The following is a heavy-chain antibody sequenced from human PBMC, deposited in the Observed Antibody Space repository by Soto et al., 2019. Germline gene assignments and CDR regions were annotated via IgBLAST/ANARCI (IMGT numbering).Heavy chain of an antibody. J-gene: IGHJ4*02. Sequence: EVQLLESGGGLVQPAGSLRLSCEASGFTFSIYTMSWFRQAPGKGLEWVSSIYGNGRSTFYSASVKGRFTISRDNSGNTVYLQMSSLRAEDTAIYYCAKDFTPDSRWDIDYWGQGSLVTVSS. CDR1: GFTFSIYT. CDR2: IYGNGRST. V-gene: IGHV3-23*01. D-gene: IGHD1-26*01. CDR3: AKDFTPDSRWDIDY.